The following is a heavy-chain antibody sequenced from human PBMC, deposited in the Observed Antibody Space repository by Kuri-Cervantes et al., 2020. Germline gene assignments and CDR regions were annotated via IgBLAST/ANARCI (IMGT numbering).Heavy chain of an antibody. V-gene: IGHV3-9*01. CDR2: IGWNSGSI. J-gene: IGHJ4*02. Sequence: GVSLRRSCAASGFTFADYAMHWVRQAPGKCLEWVSGIGWNSGSIGYADAVKGRFTISRYNAKNSLYLQMNSLGAEDTALYYCARSAPRVYYGSGSYYLFDYWGQGTRGTVSS. CDR3: ARSAPRVYYGSGSYYLFDY. D-gene: IGHD3-10*01. CDR1: GFTFADYA.